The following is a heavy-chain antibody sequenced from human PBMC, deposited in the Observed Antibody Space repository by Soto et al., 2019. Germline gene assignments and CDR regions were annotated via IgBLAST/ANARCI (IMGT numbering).Heavy chain of an antibody. Sequence: SGPTLVNPTQTLTLTCTFSGFSLSTSGVGVGWIRQPPGKALEWLALIYWDDDKRYSPSLKSRLTITKDTSKNQVVLTMTNMDPVDTATYYCAHRPCVDDYGDYAYFDYWGQGTLVTVSS. J-gene: IGHJ4*02. CDR1: GFSLSTSGVG. D-gene: IGHD4-17*01. CDR3: AHRPCVDDYGDYAYFDY. CDR2: IYWDDDK. V-gene: IGHV2-5*02.